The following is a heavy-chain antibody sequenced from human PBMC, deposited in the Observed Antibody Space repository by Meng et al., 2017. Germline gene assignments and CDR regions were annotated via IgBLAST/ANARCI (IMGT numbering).Heavy chain of an antibody. V-gene: IGHV4-59*01. CDR1: GGSISSYY. J-gene: IGHJ3*02. CDR2: IYYSGST. D-gene: IGHD3-16*01. Sequence: SETLSLTCTVSGGSISSYYWSWIRQPPGEVLEWIGYIYYSGSTNYNPSLKSRVTISVDTSKNQFSLKLSSVTAADTAVYYCARGLDAFDIWGQGTMVTVSS. CDR3: ARGLDAFDI.